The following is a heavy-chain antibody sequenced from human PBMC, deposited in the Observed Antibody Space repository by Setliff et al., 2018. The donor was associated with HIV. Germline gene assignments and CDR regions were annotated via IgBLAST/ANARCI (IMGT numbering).Heavy chain of an antibody. V-gene: IGHV4-59*11. CDR3: ARDISEGFFLERASEH. Sequence: PSETLSLTCTVSGGSMTTHFWSWIRQPPGKGLEWIGSVYYSGSTNYNPSLKGRVTISLDTSENQFSLNLNSVTAADTVVYYCARDISEGFFLERASEHWSQGTLVTVSS. D-gene: IGHD3-3*01. CDR1: GGSMTTHF. CDR2: VYYSGST. J-gene: IGHJ1*01.